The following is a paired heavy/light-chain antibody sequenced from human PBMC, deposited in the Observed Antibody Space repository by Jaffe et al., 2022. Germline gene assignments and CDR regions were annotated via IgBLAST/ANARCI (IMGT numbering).Light chain of an antibody. CDR2: DSS. CDR3: QQRGSWPLT. Sequence: EIVLTQSPATLSLSLGERATLSCRASQSIVNYIAWYQQKPGQAPRLLIYDSSKRATGIPARFSGSGSGTDFTLTISSLEPEDFAIYYCQQRGSWPLTFGGGTKVEIK. CDR1: QSIVNY. V-gene: IGKV3-11*01. J-gene: IGKJ4*01.
Heavy chain of an antibody. CDR1: GYSVGIGTYY. J-gene: IGHJ5*02. CDR2: MYTIGST. CDR3: ARLGDGNYDYFLGSDRYSWFDP. V-gene: IGHV4-61*01. Sequence: QVQLQESGPGLVKPSETLSLNCTVSGYSVGIGTYYWSWIRQPPGKGLEWIGYMYTIGSTNYNPSLKSRVTISIDTSRNQFSLKLNSVTAADTAVYYCARLGDGNYDYFLGSDRYSWFDPWGQGTLVTVSS. D-gene: IGHD3-16*02.